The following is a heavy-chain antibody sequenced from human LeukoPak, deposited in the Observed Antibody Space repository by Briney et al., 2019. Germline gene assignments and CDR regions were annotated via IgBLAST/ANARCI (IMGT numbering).Heavy chain of an antibody. D-gene: IGHD5-18*01. CDR1: GGSFSGYY. J-gene: IGHJ4*02. CDR3: ATSGYRLPDY. CDR2: INHSGST. V-gene: IGHV4-34*01. Sequence: SETLSLTCAVYGGSFSGYYWSWIRQPPGKGLEWIGEINHSGSTNYNPSLKSRVTISGDTSKNQFPLKLSSVTAADTAVYYCATSGYRLPDYWGQGTLVTVSS.